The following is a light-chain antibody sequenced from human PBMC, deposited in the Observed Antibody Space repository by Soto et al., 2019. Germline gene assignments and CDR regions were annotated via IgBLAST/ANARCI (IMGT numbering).Light chain of an antibody. CDR2: EVT. CDR3: SSYTTSSTLV. V-gene: IGLV2-14*01. Sequence: QSALTQPASVSGSPGQSITISCAGTSSDVGAYNYVSWYQQHPGKAPKLMICEVTNRPSGVSNRFSGSKSGNTASLTISGLQADDEADYYCSSYTTSSTLVFGGGTKLTVL. CDR1: SSDVGAYNY. J-gene: IGLJ2*01.